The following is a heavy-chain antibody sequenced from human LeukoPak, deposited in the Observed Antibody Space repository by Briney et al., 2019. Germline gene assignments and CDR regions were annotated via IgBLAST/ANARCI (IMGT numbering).Heavy chain of an antibody. CDR3: ARAGMVNFYGSGSYYYFDY. CDR2: IIPILGIA. CDR1: GGTFSSYT. Sequence: ASVKVSCKASGGTFSSYTISWVRQAPGQGLEWMGRIIPILGIANYAQKSQGRVTITADKSTSTAYMELSSLRSEDTAVYYCARAGMVNFYGSGSYYYFDYWGQGTLVTVSS. D-gene: IGHD3-10*01. J-gene: IGHJ4*02. V-gene: IGHV1-69*02.